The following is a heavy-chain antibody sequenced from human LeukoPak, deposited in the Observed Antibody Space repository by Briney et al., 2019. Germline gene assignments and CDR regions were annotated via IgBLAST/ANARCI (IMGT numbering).Heavy chain of an antibody. J-gene: IGHJ3*02. CDR1: GYIFTGYY. CDR3: ARLINGGRAFDI. V-gene: IGHV1-2*02. Sequence: GASVKVSCKTSGYIFTGYYMHWVRQAPGQGLECMGWITPNNGGTNYAQNLQGRVTITTDTSMSTAYMELTGLRSDDTAIYYCARLINGGRAFDIWGQGTVVTVSS. CDR2: ITPNNGGT. D-gene: IGHD3-16*01.